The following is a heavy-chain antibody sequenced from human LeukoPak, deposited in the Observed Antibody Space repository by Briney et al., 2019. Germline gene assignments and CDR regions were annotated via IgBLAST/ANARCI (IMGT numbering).Heavy chain of an antibody. V-gene: IGHV3-53*01. CDR1: GFTVSSNY. Sequence: GGSLRLSCAASGFTVSSNYMSWVRQAPGKGLEWVSVIYSGGSTYYADSVKGRFTISRDNSKNTLYLQMNSLRAEDTAVYYCARDDAAADPGGYWGQGTLVTVSS. D-gene: IGHD6-13*01. CDR2: IYSGGST. CDR3: ARDDAAADPGGY. J-gene: IGHJ4*02.